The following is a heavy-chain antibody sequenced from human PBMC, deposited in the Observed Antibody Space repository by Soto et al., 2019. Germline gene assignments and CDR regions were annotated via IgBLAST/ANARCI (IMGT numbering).Heavy chain of an antibody. CDR2: ISDSGGNT. J-gene: IGHJ3*02. CDR1: GFTFSIYA. D-gene: IGHD2-2*01. V-gene: IGHV3-23*01. Sequence: GGSLRLSCAASGFTFSIYAMNWVRQAPGKGLECVSTISDSGGNTYYADSVKGRFTISRDSSKNTVYLRMNSLRADDTAIYYCAKGRRISTSYSAFDIWGRGTMVTVSS. CDR3: AKGRRISTSYSAFDI.